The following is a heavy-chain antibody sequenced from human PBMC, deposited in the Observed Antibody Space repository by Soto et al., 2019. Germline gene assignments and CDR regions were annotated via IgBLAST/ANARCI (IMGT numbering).Heavy chain of an antibody. Sequence: QVQLVESGGGVVQPGRSLRLSCAASGFTFSSYAMHWVRQAPGKGLEWVAVISYDGSNKYYADSVKGRFTISRDNSKNTLYLKMNRLRAEDTAVYYCAREMAYYFDYWGQGTLVTVSS. J-gene: IGHJ4*02. CDR1: GFTFSSYA. CDR3: AREMAYYFDY. CDR2: ISYDGSNK. V-gene: IGHV3-30-3*01.